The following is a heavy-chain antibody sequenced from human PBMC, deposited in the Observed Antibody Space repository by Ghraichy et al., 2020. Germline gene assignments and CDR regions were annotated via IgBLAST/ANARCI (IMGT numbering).Heavy chain of an antibody. CDR3: ARVLPPWAVAGTGDRREDMDV. J-gene: IGHJ6*02. D-gene: IGHD6-19*01. V-gene: IGHV4-59*01. CDR1: GGSISSYY. CDR2: IYYSGST. Sequence: SETLSLTCTVSGGSISSYYWSWIRQPPGKGLEWIGYIYYSGSTNYNPSLKSRVTISVDTSKNQFSLKLSSVTAADTAVYYCARVLPPWAVAGTGDRREDMDVWGQGTTVTVSS.